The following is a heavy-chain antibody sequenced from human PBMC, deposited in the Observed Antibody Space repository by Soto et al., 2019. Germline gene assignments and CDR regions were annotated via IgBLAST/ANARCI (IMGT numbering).Heavy chain of an antibody. CDR1: GYTFTTYG. Sequence: ASVKVSCKASGYTFTTYGISWVRQAPGQGLEWMGWITSYNGKTTYAQSLQGRVTMTADTSTRTAYLELRSLRSDDTAIYYCARDNYADYGVHFDHWGQGTLVTVSS. D-gene: IGHD4-17*01. V-gene: IGHV1-18*01. CDR2: ITSYNGKT. CDR3: ARDNYADYGVHFDH. J-gene: IGHJ4*02.